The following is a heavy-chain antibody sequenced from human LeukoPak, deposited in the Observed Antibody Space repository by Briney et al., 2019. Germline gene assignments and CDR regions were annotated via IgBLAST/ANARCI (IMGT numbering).Heavy chain of an antibody. V-gene: IGHV3-23*01. CDR1: GFTFGSYA. J-gene: IGHJ4*02. CDR2: ITGIDGST. Sequence: GGSLRLSCATSGFTFGSYAMTWVRQAPGKGLEWVSGITGIDGSTYYADSVKGRFTISRDNAKNSLYLQMNSLRAEDTAVYYCARGRKLGTYYFDYWGQGTLVTVSS. CDR3: ARGRKLGTYYFDY. D-gene: IGHD7-27*01.